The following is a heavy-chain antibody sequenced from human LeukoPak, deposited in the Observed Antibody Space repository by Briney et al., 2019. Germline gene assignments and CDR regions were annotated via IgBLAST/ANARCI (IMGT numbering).Heavy chain of an antibody. CDR2: IIPILGIA. J-gene: IGHJ4*02. Sequence: SVKVSCKASGGTFSSYTISWVRQAPGQGLEWMGRIIPILGIANYAQKFQGRVTITADKSTSTAYMELSSLRSEDTAVYYCASFNPYDSSGYYYLDYWGQGTLVTVSS. D-gene: IGHD3-22*01. V-gene: IGHV1-69*02. CDR1: GGTFSSYT. CDR3: ASFNPYDSSGYYYLDY.